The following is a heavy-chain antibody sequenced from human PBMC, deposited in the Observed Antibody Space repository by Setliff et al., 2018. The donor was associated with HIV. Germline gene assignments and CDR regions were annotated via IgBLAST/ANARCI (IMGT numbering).Heavy chain of an antibody. CDR1: AYTFTDYY. CDR3: ARSQGIVVVTAIHFDY. CDR2: INPSGGST. V-gene: IGHV1-46*03. D-gene: IGHD2-21*02. Sequence: GASVKVSCKASAYTFTDYYMHWVRQAPGQGLEWMGIINPSGGSTSYAQKFQGRVTMTRDTSTSTVYMELSSLRSEDTAVYYCARSQGIVVVTAIHFDYWGQGTLVTVSS. J-gene: IGHJ4*02.